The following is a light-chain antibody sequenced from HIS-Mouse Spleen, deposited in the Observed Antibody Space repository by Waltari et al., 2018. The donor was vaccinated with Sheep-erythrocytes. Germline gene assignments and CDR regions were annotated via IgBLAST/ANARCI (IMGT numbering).Light chain of an antibody. Sequence: DIQMTQSPSTLSAPVGDRVTITCRASQSISSWLAWYQQKPGKALKFLISKVFSLESGVPSRFIVSGSGIEFILTISSLQPDDFSTYYCHPYNSYSCTFGQGTKVELK. J-gene: IGKJ1*01. CDR3: HPYNSYSCT. V-gene: IGKV1-5*03. CDR1: QSISSW. CDR2: KVF.